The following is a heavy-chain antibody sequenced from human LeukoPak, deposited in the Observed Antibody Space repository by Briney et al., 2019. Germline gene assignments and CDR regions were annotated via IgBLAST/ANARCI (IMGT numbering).Heavy chain of an antibody. V-gene: IGHV3-21*01. CDR2: ISSSSSYI. J-gene: IGHJ4*02. Sequence: GGSLRLSCAASGFTFSSYSMNWVRQAPGKGLEWASSISSSSSYIYYADSVKGRFTISRDNAKNSLYLQMNSLRAEDTAVYYCARDDQYCSGGSCYSVGYFDYWGQGTLVTVSS. CDR1: GFTFSSYS. CDR3: ARDDQYCSGGSCYSVGYFDY. D-gene: IGHD2-15*01.